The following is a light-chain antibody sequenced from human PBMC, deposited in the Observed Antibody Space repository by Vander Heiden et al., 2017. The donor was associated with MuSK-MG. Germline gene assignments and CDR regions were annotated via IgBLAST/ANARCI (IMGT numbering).Light chain of an antibody. J-gene: IGLJ2*01. V-gene: IGLV8-61*01. Sequence: QTVVTQEPSFSVSPGGTVTLTCGLSSGSVSTNHHPSWYQQMPGQSPRTLIYNTNSRSSGVPDRVSGSILGNKAALNITGAQADYECDDYCVLYMNSGMAIFGGGTKLTVL. CDR2: NTN. CDR1: SGSVSTNHH. CDR3: VLYMNSGMAI.